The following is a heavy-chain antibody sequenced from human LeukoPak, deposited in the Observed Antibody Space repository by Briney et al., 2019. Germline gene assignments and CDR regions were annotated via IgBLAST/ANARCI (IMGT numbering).Heavy chain of an antibody. CDR2: IIPIFGTA. V-gene: IGHV1-69*13. CDR1: GGTFSSYA. CDR3: ARDRGGYSYGLWYFDY. Sequence: GASVKVSCKASGGTFSSYAISWVRQAPGQGLEWMGGIIPIFGTANYAQKFQGRVTITADESTSTAYMELSSLRSEDTAVYYCARDRGGYSYGLWYFDYWGQGTLVTVSP. J-gene: IGHJ4*02. D-gene: IGHD5-18*01.